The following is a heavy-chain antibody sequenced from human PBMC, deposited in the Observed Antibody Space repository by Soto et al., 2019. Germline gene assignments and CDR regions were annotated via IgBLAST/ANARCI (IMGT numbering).Heavy chain of an antibody. CDR3: AGGGDSNYVFDY. Sequence: QVQLVQSGAEVKKPGSSVKVSCKASGGTFSSYAISWVRQAPGQGLEWMGGIIPIFGTANYAQKFQGRVTITADESTSTPYVERSSLRSEDTAVYYCAGGGDSNYVFDYWGQGTLVTVSS. J-gene: IGHJ4*02. CDR1: GGTFSSYA. D-gene: IGHD4-4*01. V-gene: IGHV1-69*01. CDR2: IIPIFGTA.